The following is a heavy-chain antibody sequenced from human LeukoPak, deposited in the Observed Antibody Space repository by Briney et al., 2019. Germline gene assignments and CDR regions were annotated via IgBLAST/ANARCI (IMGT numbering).Heavy chain of an antibody. Sequence: ETLSLTCAVYGGSFSGYYWSWIRQPPGKGLEWVSAISISGNTYHADSVKGRFTISRDSSKNTLYLQMNRLTAGAAAVYYSFRDRSYSGYDYEGLFDYWGQGSLVTVSS. V-gene: IGHV3-53*01. CDR2: ISISGNT. J-gene: IGHJ4*02. CDR1: GGSFSGYY. CDR3: FRDRSYSGYDYEGLFDY. D-gene: IGHD5-12*01.